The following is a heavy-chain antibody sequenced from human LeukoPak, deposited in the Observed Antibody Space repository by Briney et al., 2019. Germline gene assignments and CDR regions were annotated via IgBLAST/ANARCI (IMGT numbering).Heavy chain of an antibody. V-gene: IGHV1-18*01. J-gene: IGHJ6*02. Sequence: ASVTVSCKASGYTFTSYGISWVRQAPGQGLEWMGWISAYNGNTNYAQKLQGRVTMTTDTSTSTAYMELRSLRSDDTAVYYCAREFLYYYDSSGYYSNYYYGMDVWGQGTTVTVSS. CDR1: GYTFTSYG. CDR3: AREFLYYYDSSGYYSNYYYGMDV. D-gene: IGHD3-22*01. CDR2: ISAYNGNT.